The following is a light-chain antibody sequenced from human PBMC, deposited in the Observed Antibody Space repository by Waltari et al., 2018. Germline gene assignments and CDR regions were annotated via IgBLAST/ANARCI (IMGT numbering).Light chain of an antibody. J-gene: IGLJ2*01. Sequence: QSVLTPSPSASGTSGRRVTISRSGSSSNIGRDIVNWYRHLPGTAPELLIYNKNQRPSGVPDRFSGSKSGTSASLAISGLQSEDEADYYCAAWDSRLNGVVFGGGTKLTVL. CDR2: NKN. CDR1: SSNIGRDI. V-gene: IGLV1-44*01. CDR3: AAWDSRLNGVV.